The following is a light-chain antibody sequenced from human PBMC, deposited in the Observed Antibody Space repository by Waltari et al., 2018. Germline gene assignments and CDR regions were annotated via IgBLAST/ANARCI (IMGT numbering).Light chain of an antibody. CDR1: SSNIGSHT. Sequence: QSMLTQPPSASGTPGQSVTISCSGSSSNIGSHTVNWFQQLPGTAPRLLIYDNDRPPSGVPDRFSASSSGTSASLAISGLQSEDEADYYCGAWDNTLRGYVFGSGTLVTVL. CDR3: GAWDNTLRGYV. V-gene: IGLV1-44*01. J-gene: IGLJ1*01. CDR2: DND.